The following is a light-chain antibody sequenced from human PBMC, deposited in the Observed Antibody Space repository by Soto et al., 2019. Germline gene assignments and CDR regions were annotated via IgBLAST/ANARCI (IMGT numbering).Light chain of an antibody. Sequence: QSALTQPASVSGSPGQSITISCTGTSSDVGGYDYVSWYQLHPGKAPKLMVFEVNNRPSGVSYRFSGSKSGNTASLTISGLQAEDEADYFCSSYSISTACLFGTGTKVTVL. CDR1: SSDVGGYDY. V-gene: IGLV2-14*01. J-gene: IGLJ1*01. CDR3: SSYSISTACL. CDR2: EVN.